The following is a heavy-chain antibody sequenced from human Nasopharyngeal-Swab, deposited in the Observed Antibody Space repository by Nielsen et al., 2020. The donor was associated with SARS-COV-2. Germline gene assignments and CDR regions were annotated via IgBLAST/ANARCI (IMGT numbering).Heavy chain of an antibody. Sequence: GESLKISCAASGFTFINYAMSWVRQPPGKGLEWISLISGNGGETFYGDSVKGRFTISRENSKNIMYLQMNSLRAEDTAVYYCAKVPRPGFDSGPDYWGQGALVT. D-gene: IGHD6-19*01. CDR2: ISGNGGET. CDR1: GFTFINYA. CDR3: AKVPRPGFDSGPDY. V-gene: IGHV3-23*01. J-gene: IGHJ4*02.